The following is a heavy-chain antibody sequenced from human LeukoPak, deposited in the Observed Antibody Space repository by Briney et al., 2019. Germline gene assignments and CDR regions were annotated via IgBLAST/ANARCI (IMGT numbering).Heavy chain of an antibody. Sequence: SETLSLTCTVSGGSISSYDWSWIRQPPGKGLEWVGYIYYGGSTNYNPSLKTRLTISLDTSKNQFSLKLSAVTAADTAVYFCARHGGFGTYPLDYWGQGALVTVSS. D-gene: IGHD1-26*01. CDR1: GGSISSYD. CDR2: IYYGGST. V-gene: IGHV4-59*08. J-gene: IGHJ4*02. CDR3: ARHGGFGTYPLDY.